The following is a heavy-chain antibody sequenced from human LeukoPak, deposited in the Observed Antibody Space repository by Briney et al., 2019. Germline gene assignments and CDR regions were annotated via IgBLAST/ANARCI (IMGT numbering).Heavy chain of an antibody. CDR1: GFTFHDYA. CDR2: ISLNSVSI. D-gene: IGHD2-15*01. Sequence: GGSLRLSCAASGFTFHDYAMHWVRQAPGKGREWVSGISLNSVSIGYADSVKGRFTISTDNPKNSLYLQMNSLRAEYTALYYVAKGRYGYSFMDYWGQGTLVTVSS. CDR3: AKGRYGYSFMDY. V-gene: IGHV3-9*01. J-gene: IGHJ4*02.